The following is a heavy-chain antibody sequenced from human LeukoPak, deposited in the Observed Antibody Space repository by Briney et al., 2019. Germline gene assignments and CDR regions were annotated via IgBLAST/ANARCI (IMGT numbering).Heavy chain of an antibody. CDR3: ARSCSSTSCYDY. J-gene: IGHJ4*02. CDR2: IIPIFGTA. V-gene: IGHV1-69*05. Sequence: ASVKVSCTASGGTFSSYAISWVRQAPGQGLEWMGGIIPIFGTANYAQKFQGRVTITTDESTSTAYMELSSLRSEDTAVYYCARSCSSTSCYDYWGQGTLVTVSS. CDR1: GGTFSSYA. D-gene: IGHD2-2*01.